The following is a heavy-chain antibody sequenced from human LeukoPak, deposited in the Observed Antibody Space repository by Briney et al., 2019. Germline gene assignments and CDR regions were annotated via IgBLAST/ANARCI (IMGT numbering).Heavy chain of an antibody. CDR1: GYTFTGYY. V-gene: IGHV1-2*02. Sequence: GASVKVSCKASGYTFTGYYMHWVRQAPGQGLEWMGWINPNSGGTNYAQKFQGRVTITRDTSASIAYMDLSSLRSEDTAVYYCALIWFGDQYRGGFDYWGQGTLVTVSS. CDR2: INPNSGGT. CDR3: ALIWFGDQYRGGFDY. J-gene: IGHJ4*02. D-gene: IGHD3-10*01.